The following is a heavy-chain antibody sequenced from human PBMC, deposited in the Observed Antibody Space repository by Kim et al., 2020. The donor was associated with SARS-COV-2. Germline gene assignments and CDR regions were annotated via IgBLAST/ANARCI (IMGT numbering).Heavy chain of an antibody. D-gene: IGHD3-3*01. V-gene: IGHV4-31*03. CDR3: ARGIPEAFTIFGVVPKVDGGWFDP. Sequence: SETLSLTCTVSGGSISSGGYYWSWIRQHPGKGLEWIGYIYYSGSTYYNPSLKSRVTISVDTSKNQFSLKLSSVTAADTAVYYCARGIPEAFTIFGVVPKVDGGWFDPWGQGTLVTVSS. CDR2: IYYSGST. J-gene: IGHJ5*02. CDR1: GGSISSGGYY.